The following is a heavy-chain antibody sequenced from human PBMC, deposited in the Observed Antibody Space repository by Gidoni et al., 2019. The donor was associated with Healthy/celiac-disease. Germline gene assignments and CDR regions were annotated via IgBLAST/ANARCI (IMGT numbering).Heavy chain of an antibody. Sequence: QLQLQESGTGLVKPSETLSLTCTVSGGSISSSSYYWGWIRQPPGKGLEWIGSIYYSGSTYYNPSLKSRVTISVDTSKNQFSLKLSSVTAADTAVYYCARQRIPAGRLYYYYGMDVWGQGTTVTVSS. CDR1: GGSISSSSYY. J-gene: IGHJ6*02. V-gene: IGHV4-39*01. D-gene: IGHD2-2*01. CDR2: IYYSGST. CDR3: ARQRIPAGRLYYYYGMDV.